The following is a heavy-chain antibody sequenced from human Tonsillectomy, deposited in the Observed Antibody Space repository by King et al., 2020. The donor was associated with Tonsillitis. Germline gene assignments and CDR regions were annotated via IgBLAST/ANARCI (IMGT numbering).Heavy chain of an antibody. CDR2: ISGSGGST. Sequence: EVQLVQSGGGLVQPGGSLRLSCAASGFTFSSYAMSWVRQAPGKGLEWVSGISGSGGSTYYADSVKGRFTISRDNSKNTLYLQMNSLRAEDTAVYYCAKVPYSSGWYEWYFDYWGQGTLVTVSS. V-gene: IGHV3-23*04. CDR1: GFTFSSYA. D-gene: IGHD6-19*01. CDR3: AKVPYSSGWYEWYFDY. J-gene: IGHJ4*02.